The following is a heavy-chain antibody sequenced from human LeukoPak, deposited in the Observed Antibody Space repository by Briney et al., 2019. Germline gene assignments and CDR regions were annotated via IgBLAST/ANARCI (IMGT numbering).Heavy chain of an antibody. CDR2: ITGSGGST. Sequence: SGGSLRLSCAASGVTFSSYAMSWVRQAPGKGLEWVSAITGSGGSTYYADSAKGRFTISRDNSKNTLYLEMNSLRAEDTAVYFCARARSSTFSYSDYWGQGTLVTVSS. V-gene: IGHV3-23*01. CDR3: ARARSSTFSYSDY. D-gene: IGHD2-21*01. CDR1: GVTFSSYA. J-gene: IGHJ4*02.